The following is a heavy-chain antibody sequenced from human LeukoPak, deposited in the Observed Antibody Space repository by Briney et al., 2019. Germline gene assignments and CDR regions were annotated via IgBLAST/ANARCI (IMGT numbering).Heavy chain of an antibody. CDR1: GFTFSSYS. D-gene: IGHD4-11*01. CDR3: ARDLGMTTATIQH. Sequence: GGSLRLSCAASGFTFSSYSMSWVRQAPGKGLEWVSYISSSSSTIYYADSVKGRFTISRDNAKNSLYLQMNSLRAEDTAAYYCARDLGMTTATIQHWGQGTLVTVSS. CDR2: ISSSSSTI. V-gene: IGHV3-48*01. J-gene: IGHJ1*01.